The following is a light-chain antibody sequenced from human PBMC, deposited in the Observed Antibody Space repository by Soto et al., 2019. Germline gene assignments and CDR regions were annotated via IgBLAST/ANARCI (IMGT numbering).Light chain of an antibody. CDR3: QQYDILLT. V-gene: IGKV1-33*01. CDR2: DAS. Sequence: DIQMTQSPSSLSASVGDRVTITCQASQDIATNLNWFQQKPGKAPKLVIYDASDLQTGVPSRFSGSGSATHFTFTISSLQPEDVATYYCQQYDILLTFGGGTRVEI. CDR1: QDIATN. J-gene: IGKJ4*01.